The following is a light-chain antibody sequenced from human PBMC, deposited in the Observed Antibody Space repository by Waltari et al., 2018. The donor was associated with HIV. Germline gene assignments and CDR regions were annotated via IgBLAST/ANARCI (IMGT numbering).Light chain of an antibody. Sequence: IVMTQSPDSLAVSLGERATINCKSSQSVLYSSDNENYLAWYQQKTGQPPKLLIYWASNRGSGVPDRFSGSGSGTDFTLTISSLQAEDVAVYYCQQYYNAPLTFGPGTKVDLK. J-gene: IGKJ3*01. CDR2: WAS. V-gene: IGKV4-1*01. CDR1: QSVLYSSDNENY. CDR3: QQYYNAPLT.